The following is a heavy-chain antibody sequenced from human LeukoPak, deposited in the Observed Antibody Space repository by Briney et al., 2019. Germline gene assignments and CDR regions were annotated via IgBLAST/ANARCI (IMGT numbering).Heavy chain of an antibody. CDR3: ARADRLAADWSTFDY. CDR2: IHYSGST. CDR1: GGSISSGDYY. D-gene: IGHD3-9*01. J-gene: IGHJ4*02. Sequence: ASQTLSLTCTVSGGSISSGDYYWSWIRQPPGKGLEWIGYIHYSGSTYYNPSLKSRVTISVDTSKNQFSLKLSSVTAADTAVYYCARADRLAADWSTFDYWGQGTLVTVSS. V-gene: IGHV4-30-4*01.